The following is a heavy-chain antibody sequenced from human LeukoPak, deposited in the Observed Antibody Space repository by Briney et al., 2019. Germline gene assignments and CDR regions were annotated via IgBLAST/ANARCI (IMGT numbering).Heavy chain of an antibody. D-gene: IGHD2-2*03. CDR3: AKYMDIVVVPAAMAHYGMDV. J-gene: IGHJ6*02. CDR2: ISGSGGST. V-gene: IGHV3-23*01. CDR1: GFTFSSYA. Sequence: PGGSLRLSCAASGFTFSSYAMSWVRQAPGKGLEWVSAISGSGGSTYYADSVKGRFTISRDNPKNTLYLQMNSLRAEDTAVYYCAKYMDIVVVPAAMAHYGMDVWGQGTTVTVSS.